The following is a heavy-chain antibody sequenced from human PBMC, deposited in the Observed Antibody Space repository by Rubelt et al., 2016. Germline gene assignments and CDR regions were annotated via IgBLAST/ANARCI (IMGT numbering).Heavy chain of an antibody. D-gene: IGHD4-11*01. CDR1: GYTFTSYG. J-gene: IGHJ4*02. CDR3: ARGAVDSYYLL. CDR2: ISAHNGNT. Sequence: QAQLVHSGVEMRKPGASVKVSCKASGYTFTSYGLSWVRLAPGQGLEWVGWISAHNGNTKSAQKFQGRVTMTTDSSTSTALFDLKSLRADDTAIYYCARGAVDSYYLLWCPGTPVIVSS. V-gene: IGHV1-18*01.